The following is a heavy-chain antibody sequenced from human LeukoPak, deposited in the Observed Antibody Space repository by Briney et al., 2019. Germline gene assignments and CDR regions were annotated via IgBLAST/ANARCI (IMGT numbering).Heavy chain of an antibody. Sequence: SETLSLTRTVSGGSISSYYWSWIRQPAGKGLEWIGRIYTSGSTNYNPSLKSRVTMSVDTSKNQFSMKLSSVTAADTAVYYCARLRERWGGIAAVYFDYWGQGTLVTVSS. CDR1: GGSISSYY. D-gene: IGHD6-13*01. CDR2: IYTSGST. CDR3: ARLRERWGGIAAVYFDY. V-gene: IGHV4-4*07. J-gene: IGHJ4*02.